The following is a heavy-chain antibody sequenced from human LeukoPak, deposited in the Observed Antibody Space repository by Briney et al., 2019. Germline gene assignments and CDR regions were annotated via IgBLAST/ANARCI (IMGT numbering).Heavy chain of an antibody. J-gene: IGHJ6*03. CDR2: ISGSNGNT. CDR1: GYTFITYG. CDR3: ARVGSYTSSWYSYYYMDV. D-gene: IGHD6-13*01. V-gene: IGHV1-18*01. Sequence: ASVKVSCKAFGYTFITYGISWVRQAPGQGLEWMGWISGSNGNTNYAQKVQGRVTMTIDTFTSTASMELRTLRSDDTAVYYCARVGSYTSSWYSYYYMDVWGKGTTVTVSS.